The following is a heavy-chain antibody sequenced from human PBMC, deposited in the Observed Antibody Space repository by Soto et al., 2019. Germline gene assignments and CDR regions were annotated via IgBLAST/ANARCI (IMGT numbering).Heavy chain of an antibody. V-gene: IGHV4-39*01. Sequence: SETLSLTCTVSGGSLSSSSYYWGWIRQPPGKRLEWIGSIYYSGSTYYNPSLKNGVTISVDRSKNQYPLKSSSVFAADTAVYYRARRSGAAAGTVWLRYYYGIDVWGQGTTVTVSS. J-gene: IGHJ6*02. D-gene: IGHD6-13*01. CDR1: GGSLSSSSYY. CDR2: IYYSGST. CDR3: ARRSGAAAGTVWLRYYYGIDV.